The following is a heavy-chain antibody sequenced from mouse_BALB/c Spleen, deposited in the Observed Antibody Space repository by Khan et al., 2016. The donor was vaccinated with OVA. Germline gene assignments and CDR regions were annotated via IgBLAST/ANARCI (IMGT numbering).Heavy chain of an antibody. CDR2: IRYDGNS. J-gene: IGHJ3*01. CDR1: GYSITSGYF. CDR3: ARGCSSGPAWFTY. D-gene: IGHD3-1*01. V-gene: IGHV3-6*02. Sequence: EVQLQESGPGLVKPSQSLSLTCSVTGYSITSGYFWNWIRQFPGNNLEWMGYIRYDGNSDYNPSLKNRISITRDTSKNQFFLKLNSVTPEDTATYYCARGCSSGPAWFTYWGQVTLVTVSA.